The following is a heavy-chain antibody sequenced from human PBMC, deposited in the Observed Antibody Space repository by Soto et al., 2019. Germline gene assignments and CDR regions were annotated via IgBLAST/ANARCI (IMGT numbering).Heavy chain of an antibody. CDR3: ASGYCSGGSCYPAD. V-gene: IGHV3-66*01. D-gene: IGHD2-15*01. CDR2: IASGDRT. J-gene: IGHJ4*02. CDR1: GFTVSRNY. Sequence: EVQLVGSGGGLVQPGGSLRLSCAASGFTVSRNYMTWVRQAPGEGPEWVSTIASGDRTYYGDSVKGRFTISRDNSKNTLYLQMNSLGADHTAVYYCASGYCSGGSCYPADWGQGTLVTVSS.